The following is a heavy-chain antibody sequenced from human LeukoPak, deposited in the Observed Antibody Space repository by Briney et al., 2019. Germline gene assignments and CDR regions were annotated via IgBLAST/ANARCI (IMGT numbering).Heavy chain of an antibody. V-gene: IGHV3-74*01. CDR2: IRGDGGTT. D-gene: IGHD4-17*01. CDR1: GFIFSSLW. CDR3: VRGGYGSIDY. Sequence: GGSLRLSCEASGFIFSSLWMHWVRQAPGKGLVWVSYIRGDGGTTSYADSVKGRFTISRDNAKNTLYLQLNSLRVEDTAVYYCVRGGYGSIDYWGQGTLVTVSS. J-gene: IGHJ4*02.